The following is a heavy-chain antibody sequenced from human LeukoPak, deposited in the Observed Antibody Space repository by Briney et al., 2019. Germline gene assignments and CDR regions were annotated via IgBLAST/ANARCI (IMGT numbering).Heavy chain of an antibody. CDR2: ISGSGGST. J-gene: IGHJ4*02. V-gene: IGHV3-23*01. CDR3: AKPYDILTGYSYFDY. CDR1: GFTFSRYG. D-gene: IGHD3-9*01. Sequence: GGSLRLSCAASGFTFSRYGMSWVRQAPGKGLEWVSIISGSGGSTYYADSVKGRFTISRDNSKNMMYLQMTSLRAEDTAVYYCAKPYDILTGYSYFDYWGQGTLVTVSS.